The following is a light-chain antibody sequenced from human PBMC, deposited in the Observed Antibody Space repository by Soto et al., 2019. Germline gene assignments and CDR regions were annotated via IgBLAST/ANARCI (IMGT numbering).Light chain of an antibody. CDR1: QSLSSN. CDR2: GAS. CDR3: QEYNNWPEFT. Sequence: ELVLTQSPATLSVSPGERATLSCRATQSLSSNLAWYQQRPGQPPILLIYGASTRATGLPARFSGRGSGTDVTLSISSLPFEDFAVYYCQEYNNWPEFTFGPGTQVDFK. J-gene: IGKJ3*01. V-gene: IGKV3-15*01.